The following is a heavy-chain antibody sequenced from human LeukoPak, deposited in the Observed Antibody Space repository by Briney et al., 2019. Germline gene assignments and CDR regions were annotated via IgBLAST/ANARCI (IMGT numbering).Heavy chain of an antibody. J-gene: IGHJ4*02. Sequence: GGSLRLSCTASGFTFSTYAMTWVRQAPGKGLEWASVISSSSSYIYYADSVKGRFTISRDNTKNSLYLQMNSLRAEDTAVYYCARYYGSGYYFDYWGQGTLVTVSS. CDR3: ARYYGSGYYFDY. CDR2: ISSSSSYI. CDR1: GFTFSTYA. D-gene: IGHD3-10*01. V-gene: IGHV3-21*01.